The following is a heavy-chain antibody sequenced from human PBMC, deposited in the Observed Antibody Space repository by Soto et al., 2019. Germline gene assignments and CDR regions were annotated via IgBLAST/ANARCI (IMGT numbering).Heavy chain of an antibody. Sequence: SETLSLTCTVSGGSVSSGSYYWSWIRQPPGKGLEWIGYIYYSGSTNYNPSLKSRVTISVDTSKNQFSLKLSSVTAADTAVYYCARDSSYNWNDGPSWLDPWGQGTLVTVSS. J-gene: IGHJ5*02. CDR3: ARDSSYNWNDGPSWLDP. D-gene: IGHD1-20*01. V-gene: IGHV4-61*01. CDR2: IYYSGST. CDR1: GGSVSSGSYY.